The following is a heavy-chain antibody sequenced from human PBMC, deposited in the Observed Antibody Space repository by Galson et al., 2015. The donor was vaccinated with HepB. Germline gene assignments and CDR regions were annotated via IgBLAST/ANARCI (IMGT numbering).Heavy chain of an antibody. J-gene: IGHJ4*02. V-gene: IGHV4-4*07. D-gene: IGHD3-9*01. CDR1: GGSISSYY. Sequence: LSLTCTVSGGSISSYYWSWIRQPAGKGLEWIGRIYTSGSTNYNPSLKSRVTMSVDTSKNQFSLKLSSVTAADTAVYYCARVSGDILTGVLYFDYWGQGTLVTVSS. CDR3: ARVSGDILTGVLYFDY. CDR2: IYTSGST.